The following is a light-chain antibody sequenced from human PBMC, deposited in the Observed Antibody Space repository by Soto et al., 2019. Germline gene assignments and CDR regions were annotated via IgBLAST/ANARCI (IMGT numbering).Light chain of an antibody. J-gene: IGKJ4*01. CDR3: LQRNSYPHT. CDR1: QGIRND. CDR2: AAS. Sequence: DIQMTQSPSSLSASLGDRVTITCRASQGIRNDLAWYQQKPGKAPKRLIYAASSLHSGIPTRFSGSGSGTEFTRTISSLQPEDFASYYCLQRNSYPHTFGGGTKVEIK. V-gene: IGKV1-17*01.